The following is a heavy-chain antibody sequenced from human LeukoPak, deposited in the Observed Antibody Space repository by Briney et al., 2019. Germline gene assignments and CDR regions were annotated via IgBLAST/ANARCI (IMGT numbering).Heavy chain of an antibody. J-gene: IGHJ4*02. CDR3: ARDLSWEYYFDY. Sequence: ASVKVSCKASGYTFTGYYMHWVRQAPGQGLEWMGWINPNSGGTNYAQKFQGRVTMTRDTSISTAYMELSRLRSDDTAVYYCARDLSWEYYFDYWGQGTLATVSS. CDR2: INPNSGGT. V-gene: IGHV1-2*02. D-gene: IGHD6-13*01. CDR1: GYTFTGYY.